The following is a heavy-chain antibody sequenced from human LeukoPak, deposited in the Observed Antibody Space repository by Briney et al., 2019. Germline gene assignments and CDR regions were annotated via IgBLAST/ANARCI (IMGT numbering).Heavy chain of an antibody. Sequence: PGGSLRLSCAASGFSFSAYGVHWVRQAPGKGLEWVAVIWYDGSSKDYADSVKGRFTFSRDNCKNTLYLQMNSLTVEDTAVYYCARSQSSSLIDYWGQGTLVTVSS. CDR1: GFSFSAYG. V-gene: IGHV3-33*01. CDR2: IWYDGSSK. D-gene: IGHD6-13*01. CDR3: ARSQSSSLIDY. J-gene: IGHJ4*02.